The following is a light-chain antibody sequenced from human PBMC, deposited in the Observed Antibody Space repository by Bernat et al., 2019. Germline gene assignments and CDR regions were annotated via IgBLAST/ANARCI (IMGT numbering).Light chain of an antibody. CDR1: KLGNKF. CDR3: QAWDSSARF. J-gene: IGLJ2*01. Sequence: SSELTQPPSVSVSPGQIARITCSGEKLGNKFTCWYQQKSGQSPVVLIYRDNIRPSGVSERCSASHSGNTATLTITGTQPTDEAEYYCQAWDSSARFFGGATKLTVL. CDR2: RDN. V-gene: IGLV3-1*01.